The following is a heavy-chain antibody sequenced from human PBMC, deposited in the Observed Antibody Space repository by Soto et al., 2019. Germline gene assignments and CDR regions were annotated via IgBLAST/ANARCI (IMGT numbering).Heavy chain of an antibody. CDR1: GGSMRGQH. CDR2: HHSDST. J-gene: IGHJ4*02. CDR3: ATYTVGEGGRGY. V-gene: IGHV4-4*09. D-gene: IGHD3-16*01. Sequence: QVQLQESGPGLIKPSETLSLSCTVSGGSMRGQHWSWIRQPPGKGLEWIGHHSDSTNYNPSLKSRITISTDTSKNQFSLKVSSVTAADTAVYYCATYTVGEGGRGYWGQGTLVTVSP.